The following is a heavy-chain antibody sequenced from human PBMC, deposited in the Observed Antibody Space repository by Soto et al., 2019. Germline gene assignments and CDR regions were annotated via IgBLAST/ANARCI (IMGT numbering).Heavy chain of an antibody. Sequence: ASVKVSCKASGYSFTGLDINWVRQTTGQGLEWMGWMQPSSGRTGYAQKFQGRVTMTRDTSINTAYMELSSLTSDDTAFYYCARGVTAGVDYWGQGTLVTGSA. CDR2: MQPSSGRT. CDR3: ARGVTAGVDY. J-gene: IGHJ4*02. V-gene: IGHV1-8*01. CDR1: GYSFTGLD. D-gene: IGHD1-26*01.